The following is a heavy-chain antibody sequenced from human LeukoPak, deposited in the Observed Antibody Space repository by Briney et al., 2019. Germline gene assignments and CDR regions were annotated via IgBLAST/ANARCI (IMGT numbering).Heavy chain of an antibody. CDR3: ARAQWRDAFDI. Sequence: SETLSLTCTVSGGSLSGHYWSWIRQPPGKGLEWIAYIYDSGSTNYNPSLNSRVTISVDTSNNQFSLKLSSVTAADTAVYYCARAQWRDAFDIWGQGTMVTVSS. D-gene: IGHD6-19*01. CDR2: IYDSGST. CDR1: GGSLSGHY. J-gene: IGHJ3*02. V-gene: IGHV4-59*08.